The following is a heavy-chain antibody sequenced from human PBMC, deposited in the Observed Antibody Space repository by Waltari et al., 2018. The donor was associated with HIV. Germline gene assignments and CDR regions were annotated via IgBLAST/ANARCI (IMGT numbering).Heavy chain of an antibody. Sequence: EVQLVESGGGLVQPGGSLRLSCAASGFTFSSYSLTWFRQAPGKGLEWVSYISTSSTIYYADSVKGRFTISRDNAKNSLYLQMNSLRAEDTAVYYCARDGMVRGLVDPWGQGTLVTVSS. CDR2: ISTSSTI. CDR1: GFTFSSYS. V-gene: IGHV3-48*04. CDR3: ARDGMVRGLVDP. D-gene: IGHD3-10*01. J-gene: IGHJ5*02.